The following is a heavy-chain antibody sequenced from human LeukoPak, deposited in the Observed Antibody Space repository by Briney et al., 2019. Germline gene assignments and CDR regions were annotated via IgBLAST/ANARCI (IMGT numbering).Heavy chain of an antibody. CDR2: IDGSGATT. J-gene: IGHJ4*02. V-gene: IGHV3-23*01. CDR1: GFTFSSYA. Sequence: PGGSLRLSCAASGFTFSSYAMTWVRQAPPKGLEWVAAIDGSGATTYYADSVQGRFTISRDNSKNTLYLQMNSLKGDDTATYYCAKYFYASGTYSLDSWGQGTLVTVSS. D-gene: IGHD3-10*01. CDR3: AKYFYASGTYSLDS.